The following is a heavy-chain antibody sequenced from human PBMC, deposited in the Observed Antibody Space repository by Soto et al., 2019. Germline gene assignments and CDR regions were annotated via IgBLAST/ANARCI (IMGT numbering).Heavy chain of an antibody. CDR1: GFTFSSYG. D-gene: IGHD3-3*01. V-gene: IGHV3-30*03. CDR3: ARSNILRFLEGLMEPSQFYAMDV. Sequence: GGSLRLSCAASGFTFSSYGMHWVRQAPGKGLEWVAVISYDGSNKYYADSVKGRFTISRDNDKNSLYLQMNSLRDEDTAVCYCARSNILRFLEGLMEPSQFYAMDVWGQGTKVTVSS. J-gene: IGHJ6*02. CDR2: ISYDGSNK.